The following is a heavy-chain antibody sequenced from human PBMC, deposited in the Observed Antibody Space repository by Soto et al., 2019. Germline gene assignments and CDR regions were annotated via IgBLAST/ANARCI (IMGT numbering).Heavy chain of an antibody. J-gene: IGHJ4*02. D-gene: IGHD2-8*01. CDR2: IRSKAYGGTT. CDR1: GFTFGDYA. V-gene: IGHV3-49*03. Sequence: GGSLRLSCTASGFTFGDYAMSWFRQAPGKGLEWVGFIRSKAYGGTTEYAASVKGRFTISRDDSKSIAYLQMNSLKTEDTAVYYCTRVALYCTNGVCYPDYWGQGTLVTVSS. CDR3: TRVALYCTNGVCYPDY.